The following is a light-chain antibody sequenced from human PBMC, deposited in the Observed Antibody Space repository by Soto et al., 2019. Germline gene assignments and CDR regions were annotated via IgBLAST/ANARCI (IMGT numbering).Light chain of an antibody. Sequence: SVLTQPASVSGSPGQSITISCTGTSSDVGGYNYVSWYQQHPGKAPKLMIYDVSNRPSGVSNRFSGSKSGNTASLTISGLQAEDEADYYCSSYTGRSTYVVFGGGTKLTVL. CDR2: DVS. J-gene: IGLJ2*01. CDR1: SSDVGGYNY. CDR3: SSYTGRSTYVV. V-gene: IGLV2-14*01.